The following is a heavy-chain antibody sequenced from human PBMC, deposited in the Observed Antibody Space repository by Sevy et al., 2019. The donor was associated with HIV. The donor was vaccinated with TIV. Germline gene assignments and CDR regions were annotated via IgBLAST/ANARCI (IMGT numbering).Heavy chain of an antibody. J-gene: IGHJ6*02. CDR1: GGSISSGDYY. Sequence: SETLSLTCTVSGGSISSGDYYWSWIRQPPGKGLEWIGYIYYSGSTYYNPSLKSRVTLSVDTSKNQFSLKLSSVTAADTAVYYCARVPSMTVTTDYYYGMDVWGQGTTVTVSS. CDR3: ARVPSMTVTTDYYYGMDV. V-gene: IGHV4-30-4*01. CDR2: IYYSGST. D-gene: IGHD4-17*01.